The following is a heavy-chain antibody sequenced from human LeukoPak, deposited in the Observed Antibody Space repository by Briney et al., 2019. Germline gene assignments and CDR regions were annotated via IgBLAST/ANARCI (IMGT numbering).Heavy chain of an antibody. CDR2: INPYSGGT. D-gene: IGHD2-21*02. J-gene: IGHJ1*01. Sequence: GASVNVSCQASGYTFTGYYMHWVRQAPGQGLEWMGRINPYSGGTNYAQNFQCRVTMTRDTSISTAYMELSRLRSDDTAVYYCARGQHIVVVTAILGEYFQHWGQGTLVTVSS. V-gene: IGHV1-2*06. CDR1: GYTFTGYY. CDR3: ARGQHIVVVTAILGEYFQH.